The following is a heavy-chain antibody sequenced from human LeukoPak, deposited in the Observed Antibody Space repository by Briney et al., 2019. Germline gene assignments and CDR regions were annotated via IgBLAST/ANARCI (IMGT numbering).Heavy chain of an antibody. CDR3: ARVRGPYYYGQWSRFDP. J-gene: IGHJ5*02. CDR1: GGSFSVYY. Sequence: SETLSLTCAVYGGSFSVYYWSWVRQPPGKGLEWIGEINHSGSTNYNPSLKSRVTISVDTSKNQFSLKLSSVTAADTAVYYCARVRGPYYYGQWSRFDPWGQGTLVTVSS. CDR2: INHSGST. D-gene: IGHD3-10*01. V-gene: IGHV4-34*01.